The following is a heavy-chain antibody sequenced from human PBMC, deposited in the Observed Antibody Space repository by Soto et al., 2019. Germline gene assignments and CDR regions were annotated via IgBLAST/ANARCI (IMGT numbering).Heavy chain of an antibody. V-gene: IGHV3-33*01. CDR3: ARGPACPDY. CDR2: IWYDGSNE. D-gene: IGHD2-2*01. CDR1: GFIFSYYG. Sequence: PGGSLRLSCAASGFIFSYYGMHWVRQAPGKGLEWVAFIWYDGSNEYYADSVKGRFTISRDNSKNTLYLQMNSLRAEDTALYYCARGPACPDYWGQGTLVTVSS. J-gene: IGHJ4*02.